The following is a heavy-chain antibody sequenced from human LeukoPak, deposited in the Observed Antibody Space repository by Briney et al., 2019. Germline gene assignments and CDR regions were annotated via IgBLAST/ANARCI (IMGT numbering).Heavy chain of an antibody. CDR3: ARGPSLITMVRGVIIT. V-gene: IGHV4-59*01. J-gene: IGHJ4*02. Sequence: SETLSLTCTVSGGSISSYYWSWIRQPPGKGLEWIGYIYYSGSTNYNPSLKSRVTISVDTSKNQFSLKLSSVTAADTAVYHCARGPSLITMVRGVIITWGQGTLVTVSS. D-gene: IGHD3-10*01. CDR2: IYYSGST. CDR1: GGSISSYY.